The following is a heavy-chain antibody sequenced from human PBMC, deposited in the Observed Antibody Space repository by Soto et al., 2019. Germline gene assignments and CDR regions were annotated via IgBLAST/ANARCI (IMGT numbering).Heavy chain of an antibody. V-gene: IGHV3-30-3*01. D-gene: IGHD5-12*01. Sequence: GGSLRLSCAASGFTFSSYAMHWVRQAPGKGLEWVAVISYDGSNKYYADSVKGRFTISRDNSKNTLYLQMNSLRAEDTAVYYCARDLGSGDDIGYFDDWVQGALVTVSS. CDR1: GFTFSSYA. CDR3: ARDLGSGDDIGYFDD. J-gene: IGHJ4*02. CDR2: ISYDGSNK.